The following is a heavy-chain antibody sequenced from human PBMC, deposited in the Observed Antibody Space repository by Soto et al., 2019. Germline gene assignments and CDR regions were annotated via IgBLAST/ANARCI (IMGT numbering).Heavy chain of an antibody. D-gene: IGHD4-17*01. CDR1: GFTFSSYS. CDR3: ARAPTTTVTEEYYFDY. J-gene: IGHJ4*02. CDR2: ISSSSSTI. V-gene: IGHV3-48*01. Sequence: GGSLRLSCAASGFTFSSYSMNWVRQAPGKGLEWVSYISSSSSTIYYADSVKGRFTISRDNAKNSLYLQMNSLRAEDTAVYYCARAPTTTVTEEYYFDYWGQGTLVTVSS.